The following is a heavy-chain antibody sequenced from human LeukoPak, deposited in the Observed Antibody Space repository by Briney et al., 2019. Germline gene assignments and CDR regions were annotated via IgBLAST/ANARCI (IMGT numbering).Heavy chain of an antibody. Sequence: ASVKVSCKASGYTFTSYGISWVRQAPGQGLEWMGWISAYNGNTNYAQKLQGRVTMTTDTSTSTAYMELRSLRSDDTAVYYCARSIAVAGTWWFDPWGQGTLVTVSS. D-gene: IGHD6-13*01. CDR1: GYTFTSYG. J-gene: IGHJ5*02. CDR3: ARSIAVAGTWWFDP. CDR2: ISAYNGNT. V-gene: IGHV1-18*04.